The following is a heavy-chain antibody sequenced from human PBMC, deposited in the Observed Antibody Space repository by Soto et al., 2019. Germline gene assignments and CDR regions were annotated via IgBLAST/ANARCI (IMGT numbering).Heavy chain of an antibody. Sequence: GASVKVSCKASGFTFTSSAMQWVRQARGQRLEWIGWIVVSSGNTNYAQKFQERVTITRDMSTSTAYMELSSLRSEDTAVYYCATDSQIMITFGGVPPGAFDRWGQGTMVTVSS. J-gene: IGHJ3*02. D-gene: IGHD3-16*01. CDR2: IVVSSGNT. CDR3: ATDSQIMITFGGVPPGAFDR. V-gene: IGHV1-58*02. CDR1: GFTFTSSA.